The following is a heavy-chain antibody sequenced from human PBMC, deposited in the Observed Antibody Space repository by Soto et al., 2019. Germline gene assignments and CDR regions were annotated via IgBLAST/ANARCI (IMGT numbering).Heavy chain of an antibody. V-gene: IGHV4-31*03. CDR1: GGSISSGGTGSY. CDR3: ASGHDAYKVRY. CDR2: IYYTGNT. J-gene: IGHJ4*02. D-gene: IGHD1-1*01. Sequence: SETLSLTCTVSGGSISSGGTGSYWTWIRQLPGKGLEWIGHIYYTGNTYYNPSLKSRPTISIDTSENQFSLKLTSVTAADTAVYFCASGHDAYKVRYWGQGTLVTVS.